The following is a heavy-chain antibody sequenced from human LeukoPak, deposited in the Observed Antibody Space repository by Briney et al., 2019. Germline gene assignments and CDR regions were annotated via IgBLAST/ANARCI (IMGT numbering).Heavy chain of an antibody. D-gene: IGHD2-21*01. Sequence: GWMNPNSGNTGYAQKFQGRVTMTRNTSISTAYMELSSLRSEDTAVYYCARVFFRPGVDYWGQGTLVTVSS. CDR2: MNPNSGNT. J-gene: IGHJ4*02. CDR3: ARVFFRPGVDY. V-gene: IGHV1-8*01.